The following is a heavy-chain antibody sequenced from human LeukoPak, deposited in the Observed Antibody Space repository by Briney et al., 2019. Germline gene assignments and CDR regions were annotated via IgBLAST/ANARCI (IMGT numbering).Heavy chain of an antibody. CDR1: GGSISSSSYY. CDR3: ATAGYCSSTSCYVESEFDY. J-gene: IGHJ4*02. CDR2: IYYSGST. D-gene: IGHD2-2*01. V-gene: IGHV4-39*01. Sequence: PSETLSLTCTVSGGSISSSSYYWGWIRQPPGKGLEWIGSIYYSGSTYYNPSLKSRVTISLDTSKNQFSLKLSSVTAADTAVYYCATAGYCSSTSCYVESEFDYWGQGTLVTVSS.